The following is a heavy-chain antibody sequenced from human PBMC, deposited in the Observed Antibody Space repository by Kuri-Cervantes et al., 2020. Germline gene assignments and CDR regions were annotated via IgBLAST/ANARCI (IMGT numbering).Heavy chain of an antibody. CDR3: ARLSYSGYVDY. CDR1: GGSFSGYY. Sequence: SQTLSLTCAVYGGSFSGYYWVWIRQPPGKGLGSIGSIYYSGTTYYNPSLQSRVTISVDTSKNQFSLKLTSVAAADTAVYYCARLSYSGYVDYWGQGTLVTVSS. D-gene: IGHD1-26*01. CDR2: IYYSGTT. V-gene: IGHV4-39*01. J-gene: IGHJ4*02.